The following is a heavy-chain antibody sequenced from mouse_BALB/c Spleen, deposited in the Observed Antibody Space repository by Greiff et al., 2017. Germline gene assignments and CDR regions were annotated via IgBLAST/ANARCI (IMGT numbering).Heavy chain of an antibody. CDR2: ILPGSGST. J-gene: IGHJ1*01. Sequence: QVQLQQSGAELMKPGASVKISCKATGYTFSSYWIEWVKQRPGHGLEWIGEILPGSGSTNYNEKFKGKATFTADTSSNTAYMQLSSLTSEDSAVYYCARSELVWYFDVWGAGTTVTVSS. CDR1: GYTFSSYW. CDR3: ARSELVWYFDV. D-gene: IGHD4-1*01. V-gene: IGHV1-9*01.